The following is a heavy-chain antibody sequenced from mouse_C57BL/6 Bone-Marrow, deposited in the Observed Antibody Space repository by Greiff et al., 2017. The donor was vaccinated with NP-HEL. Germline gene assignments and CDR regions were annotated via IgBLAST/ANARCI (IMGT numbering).Heavy chain of an antibody. CDR2: IDPSDSYT. D-gene: IGHD2-4*01. CDR1: GYTFTSYW. J-gene: IGHJ2*01. V-gene: IGHV1-59*01. CDR3: ARWRLRKDY. Sequence: QVQLQQPGAELVRPGTSVKLSCKASGYTFTSYWMHWVKQRPGQGLEWIGVIDPSDSYTNYNQKFKGKATLTVDTSSSTAYMQLSSLTSEDSAVYYCARWRLRKDYWGQGTTLTVSS.